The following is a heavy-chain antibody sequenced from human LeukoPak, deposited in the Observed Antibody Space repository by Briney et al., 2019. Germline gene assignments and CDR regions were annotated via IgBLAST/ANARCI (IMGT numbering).Heavy chain of an antibody. CDR1: GFTFSSYG. J-gene: IGHJ4*02. CDR2: ISYDGSNK. CDR3: ATSYWTVTTYFDY. D-gene: IGHD4-17*01. Sequence: PGGSLRLSCAASGFTFSSYGMHWVRQAPGKGLEWVAVISYDGSNKYYADSVKGRFTISRDNSKNTLYLQMNSLRAEDTAVYYCATSYWTVTTYFDYWGQGTLVTVSS. V-gene: IGHV3-30*03.